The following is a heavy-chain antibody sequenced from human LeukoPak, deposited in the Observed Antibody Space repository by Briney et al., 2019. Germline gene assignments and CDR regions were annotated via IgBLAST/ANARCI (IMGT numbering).Heavy chain of an antibody. CDR3: ASHRWVYYYDSSGYYYPFDY. V-gene: IGHV3-23*01. D-gene: IGHD3-22*01. J-gene: IGHJ4*02. Sequence: SGGSPRLSCAASGFTFTTYGMNWVRQAPGKGLEWVSGVIPSGASTYYADSVKGRFTISRDNSKNTLYLLMNSLRAEDTAVYYCASHRWVYYYDSSGYYYPFDYWGQGTLVTVSS. CDR1: GFTFTTYG. CDR2: VIPSGAST.